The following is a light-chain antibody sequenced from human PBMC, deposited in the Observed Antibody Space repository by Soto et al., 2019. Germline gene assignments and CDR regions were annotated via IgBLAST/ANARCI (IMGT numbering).Light chain of an antibody. J-gene: IGKJ5*01. CDR1: QSVRTY. V-gene: IGKV3-11*01. CDR3: PHRNTCPPIT. CDR2: DAS. Sequence: EIVLTQSPVTLSLSPGERATLSCRASQSVRTYLAWYQVKPGQAPRLLIYDASRRASGVPARFSGSGSGTNFTLTISSLEPEDFALYYCPHRNTCPPITFGQGTRMEIK.